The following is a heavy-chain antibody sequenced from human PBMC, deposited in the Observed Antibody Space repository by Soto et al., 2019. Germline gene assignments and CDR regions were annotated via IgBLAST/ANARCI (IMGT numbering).Heavy chain of an antibody. D-gene: IGHD3-10*01. CDR1: GFTFSDAW. CDR3: DPAGGGIKTFGEFLGFCTY. Sequence: EVQLAESGGGLIKPGGSLRVSCAASGFTFSDAWMNWVRQAPGRGLEWVGRIMSKTVGGKIHYAAHVKGRFSIARDDSRVSLYLKMVSLRTEDTAVYFGDPAGGGIKTFGEFLGFCTYWGLGSLVTVSS. J-gene: IGHJ4*02. V-gene: IGHV3-15*07. CDR2: IMSKTVGGKI.